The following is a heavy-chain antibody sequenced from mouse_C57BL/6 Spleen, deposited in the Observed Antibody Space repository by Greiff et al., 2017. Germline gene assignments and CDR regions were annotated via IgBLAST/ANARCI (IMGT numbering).Heavy chain of an antibody. Sequence: QVQLQQSGAELVRPGASVKMSCKASGYTFPSYNMHWVKQTPRQGLEWIGAIYPGNGGTSYNQKFKGKATLTVDKSSSTAYMQLSSLTSEDSAVYFCARSDGSTYYFDYWGQGTTLSVSS. J-gene: IGHJ2*01. D-gene: IGHD1-1*01. CDR2: IYPGNGGT. CDR3: ARSDGSTYYFDY. V-gene: IGHV1-12*01. CDR1: GYTFPSYN.